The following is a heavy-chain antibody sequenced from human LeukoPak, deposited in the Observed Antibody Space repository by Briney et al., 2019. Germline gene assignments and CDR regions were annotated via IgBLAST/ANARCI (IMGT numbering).Heavy chain of an antibody. CDR1: GFPFSTYW. J-gene: IGHJ6*03. V-gene: IGHV3-7*01. CDR3: ARANTQGGYYYYYYMDV. CDR2: IKQDGSEK. D-gene: IGHD3-16*01. Sequence: PGGSLRLSCAASGFPFSTYWMSWVRQAPGKGLEWVANIKQDGSEKYYVDSVKGRFTISRDNAKNSLYLQMNSLRAEDTAVYYCARANTQGGYYYYYYMDVWGKGTTVTVSS.